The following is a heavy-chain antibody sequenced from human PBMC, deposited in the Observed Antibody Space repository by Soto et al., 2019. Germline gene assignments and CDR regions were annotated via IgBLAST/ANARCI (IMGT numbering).Heavy chain of an antibody. J-gene: IGHJ4*02. Sequence: ASVKVSCKASGYTFTSYYMHWVRQAPGQGLEWMGIINPSGGSTSYAQKFQGRVTMTRDTSTSTVYMELSSLRSEDTAVYYCARDQNPLILWGSYRALFDYWGQGTLVTVSS. CDR3: ARDQNPLILWGSYRALFDY. V-gene: IGHV1-46*03. CDR1: GYTFTSYY. CDR2: INPSGGST. D-gene: IGHD3-16*02.